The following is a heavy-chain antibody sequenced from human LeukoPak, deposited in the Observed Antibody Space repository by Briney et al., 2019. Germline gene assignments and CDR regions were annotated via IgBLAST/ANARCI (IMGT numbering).Heavy chain of an antibody. CDR1: GYTFTGYY. D-gene: IGHD1-14*01. Sequence: GASVKVSCKASGYTFTGYYMHWVRQAPGQGLEWMGWMNPNSGGTDYAQKFQGRVTMTRDTSISTAYMELSRLRSDDTAVYYCAREVSHFSLINWGQGTLVTVSS. CDR2: MNPNSGGT. V-gene: IGHV1-2*02. J-gene: IGHJ4*02. CDR3: AREVSHFSLIN.